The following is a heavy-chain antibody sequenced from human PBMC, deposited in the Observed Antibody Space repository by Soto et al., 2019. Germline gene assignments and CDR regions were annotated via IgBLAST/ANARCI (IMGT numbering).Heavy chain of an antibody. CDR2: IKQDGSEK. J-gene: IGHJ6*02. Sequence: XRSLRLTCAASGFTFSSYCMGWVRQAPGKGLEWVANIKQDGSEKYYVDSVKGRFTISRDNAKNSLYLQMNSLRAEDTAVYYCARERLVVVPAAMHGMDFWGPGTTVTVSS. V-gene: IGHV3-7*01. CDR3: ARERLVVVPAAMHGMDF. D-gene: IGHD2-2*01. CDR1: GFTFSSYC.